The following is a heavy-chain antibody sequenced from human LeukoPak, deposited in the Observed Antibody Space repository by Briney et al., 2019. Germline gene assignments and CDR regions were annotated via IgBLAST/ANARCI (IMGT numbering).Heavy chain of an antibody. CDR1: GFTVSSNY. Sequence: GGSLGLSCAASGFTVSSNYMSWVRQAPGKGLEWVSVIYSGGSTYYADSVKGRFTTSRDNSKNTVYLQMNSLRAEDTAVYYCARSLGGSSDYWGQGTLVTVSS. D-gene: IGHD1-26*01. V-gene: IGHV3-66*01. J-gene: IGHJ4*02. CDR2: IYSGGST. CDR3: ARSLGGSSDY.